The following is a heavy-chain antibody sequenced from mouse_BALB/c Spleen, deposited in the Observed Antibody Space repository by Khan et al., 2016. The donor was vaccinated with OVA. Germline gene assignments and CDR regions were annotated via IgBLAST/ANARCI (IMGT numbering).Heavy chain of an antibody. D-gene: IGHD3-1*01. CDR2: INPNNGDT. CDR3: VRSGYGGFAY. V-gene: IGHV1-37*01. CDR1: GYSFTGYI. Sequence: VQLKQSGPDLVKPGASMKISCKASGYSFTGYIMNWVRQSHGKNLEWIGLINPNNGDTTYNQKFKGKATLTVDKSSSTAYMELLSLTSEDSAVFYCVRSGYGGFAYWGQGTLVTISA. J-gene: IGHJ3*01.